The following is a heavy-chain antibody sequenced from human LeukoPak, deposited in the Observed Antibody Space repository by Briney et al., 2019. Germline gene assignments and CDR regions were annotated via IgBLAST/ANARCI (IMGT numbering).Heavy chain of an antibody. CDR2: ISYDGSNK. CDR1: GFTFSSYG. J-gene: IGHJ4*02. Sequence: GGSLRLPCAASGFTFSSYGMHWVRQAPGKGLEWVAVISYDGSNKYYADSVKGRFTISRDNSKNTLYLQMNSLRAEDTAVYYCANSLYPDTAMVSSPDYWGQGTLVTVSS. D-gene: IGHD5-18*01. V-gene: IGHV3-30*18. CDR3: ANSLYPDTAMVSSPDY.